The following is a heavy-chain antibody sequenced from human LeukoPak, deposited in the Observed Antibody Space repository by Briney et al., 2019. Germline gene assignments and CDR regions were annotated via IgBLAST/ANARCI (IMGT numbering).Heavy chain of an antibody. V-gene: IGHV3-48*01. J-gene: IGHJ4*02. Sequence: GGSLRLSCAASGFTFSSYELNWVRQAPGKGLEWVSYISSSSSTIYYADSVKGRFTISRDNAKNSLYLQMNSLRAEDTAVYYCAREGSYPTFDYWGQGTLVTVSS. CDR3: AREGSYPTFDY. CDR1: GFTFSSYE. D-gene: IGHD1-26*01. CDR2: ISSSSSTI.